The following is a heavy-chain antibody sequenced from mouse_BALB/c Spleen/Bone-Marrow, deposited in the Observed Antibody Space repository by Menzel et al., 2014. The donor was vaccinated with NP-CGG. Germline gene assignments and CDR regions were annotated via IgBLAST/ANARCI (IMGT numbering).Heavy chain of an antibody. D-gene: IGHD2-2*01. CDR1: GFTFSYYT. CDR2: ISNGGSTT. Sequence: DVKLVESGGGLVQPGGSLKLSCAASGFTFSYYTMSWVRQTPEKRLEWVAYISNGGSTTYHPDTVKGRFTISRDNAKNTLYLQMSSLKPEDTAMYYCARDGYDVGGALDYWGQGTSVTVSS. CDR3: ARDGYDVGGALDY. J-gene: IGHJ4*01. V-gene: IGHV5-12-2*01.